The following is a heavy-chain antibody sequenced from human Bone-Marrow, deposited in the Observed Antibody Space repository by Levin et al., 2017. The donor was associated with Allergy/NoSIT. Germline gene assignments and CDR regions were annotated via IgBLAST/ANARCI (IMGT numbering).Heavy chain of an antibody. CDR3: ASERGLTRGPGIVVAGTKTLDY. Sequence: GGSLRLSCSASGFTFSSYPMNWVRQAPGKGLEWVSSITTSSSNKYYADSVKGRFTISRDNAKNSLYLQMNSLRAEDTAVYFCASERGLTRGPGIVVAGTKTLDYWGQGTLVTVSS. D-gene: IGHD6-19*01. CDR2: ITTSSSNK. V-gene: IGHV3-21*01. J-gene: IGHJ4*02. CDR1: GFTFSSYP.